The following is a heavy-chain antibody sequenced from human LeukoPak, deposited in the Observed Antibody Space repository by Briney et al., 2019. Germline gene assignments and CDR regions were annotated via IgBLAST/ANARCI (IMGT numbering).Heavy chain of an antibody. J-gene: IGHJ5*02. D-gene: IGHD2-15*01. Sequence: AGGPLRLSCAASGFTFSSYWMSWVRQAPGKGLEWVANIKQDGSEKYYVDSVKGRFTISRDNAKNSLYLQMNSLRAEDTAVYYCARDCQWWEAWFWFDPWGQGTLVTVSS. CDR2: IKQDGSEK. CDR1: GFTFSSYW. V-gene: IGHV3-7*01. CDR3: ARDCQWWEAWFWFDP.